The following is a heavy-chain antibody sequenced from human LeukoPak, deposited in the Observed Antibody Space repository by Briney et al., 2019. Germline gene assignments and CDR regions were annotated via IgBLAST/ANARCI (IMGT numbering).Heavy chain of an antibody. V-gene: IGHV1-18*01. CDR1: GYTFTSYG. J-gene: IGHJ4*02. CDR3: AREHSSGWFPHY. D-gene: IGHD6-19*01. CDR2: ISAYNGNT. Sequence: ASVKASCKASGYTFTSYGISWVRQAPGQGLEWTGWISAYNGNTNYAQKLQGRVTMTTDTSTSTAYMELRSLRSDDTAVYYCAREHSSGWFPHYWGQGTLVTVSS.